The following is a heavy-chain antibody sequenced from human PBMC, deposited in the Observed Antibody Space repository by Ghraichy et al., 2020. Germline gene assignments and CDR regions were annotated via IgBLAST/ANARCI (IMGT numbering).Heavy chain of an antibody. Sequence: SETLSLTCTVSGGSISSYYWSWIRQPPGKGLEWIGYISNSGSPNYNPSLKSRVTISVDTSKNQFSLKLSSVTAADTAVYYCARVEKGYYYYYYMDVWGKGTTVTVSS. J-gene: IGHJ6*03. CDR2: ISNSGSP. D-gene: IGHD1-1*01. CDR3: ARVEKGYYYYYYMDV. V-gene: IGHV4-59*01. CDR1: GGSISSYY.